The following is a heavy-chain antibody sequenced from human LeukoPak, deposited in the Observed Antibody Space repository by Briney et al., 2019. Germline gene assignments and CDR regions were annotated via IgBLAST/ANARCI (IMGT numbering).Heavy chain of an antibody. Sequence: PGRSLRLSCAASGXSFSSFGMHWVRQAPGRGLEWVAVISYDGSKKYSADSVKGRFTISRDNSKDTLYLQMNSLRAEDTAVYYCARDPGAGPELTTLFLDYWGQGTLVTVSS. D-gene: IGHD4-11*01. CDR2: ISYDGSKK. V-gene: IGHV3-30*03. CDR1: GXSFSSFG. CDR3: ARDPGAGPELTTLFLDY. J-gene: IGHJ4*02.